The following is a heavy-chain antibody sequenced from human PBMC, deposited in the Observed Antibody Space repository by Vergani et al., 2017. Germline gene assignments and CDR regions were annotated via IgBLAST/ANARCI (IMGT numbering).Heavy chain of an antibody. Sequence: QVQLQQWGAGLLKPSETLSLMCVVHGGSFGGYYWGWIRRPPGKGLEWIASFHHTGMTYNNPSLKSRVTISVDTSKNLISLKLNSVTAADTALYYCARHGGSGNFYHLFDSWGQGTLVTVSS. J-gene: IGHJ4*02. CDR1: GGSFGGYY. CDR2: FHHTGMT. V-gene: IGHV4-34*01. D-gene: IGHD3-10*01. CDR3: ARHGGSGNFYHLFDS.